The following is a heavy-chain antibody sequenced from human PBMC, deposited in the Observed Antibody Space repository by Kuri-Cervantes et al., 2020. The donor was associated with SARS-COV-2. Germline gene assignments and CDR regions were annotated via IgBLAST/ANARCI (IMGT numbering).Heavy chain of an antibody. CDR2: IYSSGST. Sequence: SETLSLTCTVSGGSISSSSYYWGWIRQPPGKGLEWIGSIYSSGSTYYNPSLKSRVTMSVDTSKNQFSLKLSSVTAADTSVYYCARHQYSSGYAYWGQGTQVTVSS. D-gene: IGHD6-19*01. V-gene: IGHV4-39*01. J-gene: IGHJ4*02. CDR1: GGSISSSSYY. CDR3: ARHQYSSGYAY.